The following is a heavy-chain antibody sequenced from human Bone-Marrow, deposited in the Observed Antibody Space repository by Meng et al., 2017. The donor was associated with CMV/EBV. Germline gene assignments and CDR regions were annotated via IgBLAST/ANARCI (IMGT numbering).Heavy chain of an antibody. CDR2: IYYSGST. J-gene: IGHJ4*02. CDR1: GGSISSYY. CDR3: ATLSRGSSQIFDY. D-gene: IGHD6-6*01. V-gene: IGHV4-59*08. Sequence: SETLSLTCTVSGGSISSYYWSWIRQAPGKGLEWIGYIYYSGSTNYNPSLKSRITISVDTSKNQFSLKLTSVTAADTTVYYCATLSRGSSQIFDYWGQETRVTVSS.